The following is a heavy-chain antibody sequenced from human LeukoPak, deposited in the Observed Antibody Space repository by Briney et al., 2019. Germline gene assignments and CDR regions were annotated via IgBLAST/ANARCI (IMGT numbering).Heavy chain of an antibody. CDR1: GYTFTGYY. CDR2: INPNSGGT. V-gene: IGHV1-2*02. CDR3: ARDMVRGVRTAGY. J-gene: IGHJ4*02. Sequence: ASVKVSCKASGYTFTGYYMHWVRQAPGQGLEWVGWINPNSGGTNYAQKFQGRVTMTRDTSISTAYMELSRLRSDDTAVYYCARDMVRGVRTAGYWGQGTLVTVSS. D-gene: IGHD3-10*01.